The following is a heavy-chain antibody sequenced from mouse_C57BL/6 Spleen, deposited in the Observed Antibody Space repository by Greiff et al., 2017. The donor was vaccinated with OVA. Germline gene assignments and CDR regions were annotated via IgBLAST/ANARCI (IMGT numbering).Heavy chain of an antibody. CDR2: IWRGGST. V-gene: IGHV2-5*01. D-gene: IGHD2-4*01. CDR3: AKIDYDGGRWFAY. CDR1: GFSLTSYG. Sequence: VQLVESGPGLVQPSQSLSITCTVSGFSLTSYGVHWVRQSPGKGLEWLGVIWRGGSTDYNAAFMSRLSITKDNSKSQVFFKMNSLQADDTAIYYCAKIDYDGGRWFAYWGQGTLVTVSA. J-gene: IGHJ3*01.